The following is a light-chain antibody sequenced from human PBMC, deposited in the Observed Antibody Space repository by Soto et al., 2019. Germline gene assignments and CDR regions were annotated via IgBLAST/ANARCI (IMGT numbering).Light chain of an antibody. V-gene: IGLV1-47*02. CDR3: AAGDVSRAYV. J-gene: IGLJ1*01. CDR2: STD. Sequence: QSVLPQPPSVSAAPGQKVTISCSGSSSNIGNNYVSWYQQLPGTAPKLLIYSTDQRPSGVPDRFSASKSGTSAGLAISGLRAEYEADYFCAAGDVSRAYVVGIGTELAVL. CDR1: SSNIGNNY.